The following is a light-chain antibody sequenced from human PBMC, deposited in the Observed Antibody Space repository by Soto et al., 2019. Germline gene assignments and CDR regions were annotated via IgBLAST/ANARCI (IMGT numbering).Light chain of an antibody. J-gene: IGKJ2*01. CDR3: QQYNDWPRT. V-gene: IGKV3-15*01. CDR1: QSVTSN. CDR2: SAS. Sequence: EIVMTQSPATLSVSPGERATLSCRASQSVTSNLAWYQQKPGQAPRLLIYSASARAPGFPARFSGSGSGTEFTLAISSLQSEDFAVYYRQQYNDWPRTFGQGNKLEIK.